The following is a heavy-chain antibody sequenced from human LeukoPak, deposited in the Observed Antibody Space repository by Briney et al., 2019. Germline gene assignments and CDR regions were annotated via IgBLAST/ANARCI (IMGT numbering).Heavy chain of an antibody. V-gene: IGHV3-30*04. D-gene: IGHD3-22*01. CDR1: GFTFSSYA. J-gene: IGHJ4*02. CDR3: ARGLRDNYDSIEGYFDY. CDR2: ISYDGSNK. Sequence: GSLRLSCAASGFTFSSYAMQWVRQAPGKGLEWVAVISYDGSNKYYADSVKGRFTISRDNSKNTLYLQMNSLRAEDTAVYYCARGLRDNYDSIEGYFDYWGQGTLVTVSS.